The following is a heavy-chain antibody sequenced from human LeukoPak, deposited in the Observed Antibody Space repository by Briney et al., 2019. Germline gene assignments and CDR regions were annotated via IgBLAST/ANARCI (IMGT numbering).Heavy chain of an antibody. CDR2: IEPSGSET. CDR1: GFTFSTYW. Sequence: GGSLRLSCAASGFTFSTYWMTWVRQAPGEGLEWVANIEPSGSETYYVDPVKGRFTISRDNAKNSLYLQMNSLRAEDTALYYCARRFVGGGVGSGYSMGYYFDYWGQGTLVTVSS. D-gene: IGHD3-22*01. CDR3: ARRFVGGGVGSGYSMGYYFDY. V-gene: IGHV3-7*03. J-gene: IGHJ4*02.